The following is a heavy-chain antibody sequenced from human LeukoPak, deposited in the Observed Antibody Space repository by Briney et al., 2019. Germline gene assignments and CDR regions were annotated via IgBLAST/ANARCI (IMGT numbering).Heavy chain of an antibody. CDR2: INPNSGGT. CDR3: ARGVDLRLTFNYYGSGSYDC. V-gene: IGHV1-2*02. CDR1: GYTFTVYY. Sequence: EASVTVSCKASGYTFTVYYMHWVRQAPGQGLEWMGWINPNSGGTNYAQKFQGRVTMTRDTSISTAYMELSRLRSDDTAVYYCARGVDLRLTFNYYGSGSYDCWGQGTLVTVSS. D-gene: IGHD3-10*01. J-gene: IGHJ4*02.